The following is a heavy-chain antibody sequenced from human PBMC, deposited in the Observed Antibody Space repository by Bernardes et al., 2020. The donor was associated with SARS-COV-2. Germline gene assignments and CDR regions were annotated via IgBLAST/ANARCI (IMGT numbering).Heavy chain of an antibody. CDR2: VFHSGNA. CDR1: GCSISSSSYY. CDR3: ARLPPFYYDGSAGFEY. Sequence: SETLSLTCTVSGCSISSSSYYWVWIRQPPGKGLEWIGSVFHSGNAYYNPSLKSRVTISVDTSKNQFSLKLSSVTAADTAMYYCARLPPFYYDGSAGFEYWGEGTRVTVAS. D-gene: IGHD3-22*01. V-gene: IGHV4-39*01. J-gene: IGHJ4*02.